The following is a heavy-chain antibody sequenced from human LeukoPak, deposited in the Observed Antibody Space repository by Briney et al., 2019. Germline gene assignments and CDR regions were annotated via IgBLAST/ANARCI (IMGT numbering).Heavy chain of an antibody. J-gene: IGHJ4*02. D-gene: IGHD2-8*01. CDR1: GFTFSTYT. CDR2: ISYDGSNK. Sequence: GGSLRLSCAASGFTFSTYTMHWVRQAPGKGLEWVAVISYDGSNKYYADSVKGRFTISRDNSKNTLDLQMNSLRAEDTAVYYCARVMSDYYFDYWGQGTLVTVSS. V-gene: IGHV3-30*03. CDR3: ARVMSDYYFDY.